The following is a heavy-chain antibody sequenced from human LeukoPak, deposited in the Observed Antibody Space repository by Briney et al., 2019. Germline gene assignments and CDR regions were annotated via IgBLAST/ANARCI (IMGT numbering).Heavy chain of an antibody. V-gene: IGHV1-8*01. Sequence: ASVKVSCKASGYTFTSYDINWVRQATGQGLEWMGWMNPNSGNTGYAQKFQGRVTMTRNTSISTAYMELSSLRSEDTAVYYCARGNYDYVWGSYRYMAYWGQGTLVTVSS. J-gene: IGHJ4*02. D-gene: IGHD3-16*02. CDR2: MNPNSGNT. CDR3: ARGNYDYVWGSYRYMAY. CDR1: GYTFTSYD.